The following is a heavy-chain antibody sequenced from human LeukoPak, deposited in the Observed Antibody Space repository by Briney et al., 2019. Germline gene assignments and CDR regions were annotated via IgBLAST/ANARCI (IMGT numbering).Heavy chain of an antibody. Sequence: ASVKASCKASEYTFTSYDINWVRQATGQGLEWMGWVNPNSGNTGYAQKFQGRVTMTRNTSISTAYMELSSLTFEDTAVYYCARGRHPGPTWISEYWGQGTLVTVSS. CDR3: ARGRHPGPTWISEY. D-gene: IGHD5-12*01. V-gene: IGHV1-8*01. J-gene: IGHJ4*02. CDR1: EYTFTSYD. CDR2: VNPNSGNT.